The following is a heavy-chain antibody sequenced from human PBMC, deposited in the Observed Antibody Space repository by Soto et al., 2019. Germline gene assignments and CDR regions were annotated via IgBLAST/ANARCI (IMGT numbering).Heavy chain of an antibody. V-gene: IGHV3-30*18. CDR3: AKDRGYCRGGSCYPTPPPDDY. J-gene: IGHJ4*02. CDR2: ISYDGSNK. Sequence: GSLRLSAAAAGLNLSSYGMHWVRQAPGKGLELVAVISYDGSNKYYADSVKGRFTISGDNSKNTLYLQMNSLRAEDTAVYYCAKDRGYCRGGSCYPTPPPDDYWGQGTLVTVSS. D-gene: IGHD2-15*01. CDR1: GLNLSSYG.